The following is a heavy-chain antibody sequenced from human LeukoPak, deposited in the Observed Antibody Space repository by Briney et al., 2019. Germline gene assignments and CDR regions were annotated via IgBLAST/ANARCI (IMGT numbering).Heavy chain of an antibody. Sequence: SETLSLTCTVSRGSVTSYYWSWIRQPPGKGLEWIGDVYFSGDTKYNPSLQSRVTISLDTSQNQFSLRLRSVTAADTAVYYCARVFFSAVTTSYWYFDLWGRGTLVTVSS. D-gene: IGHD4-17*01. CDR2: VYFSGDT. V-gene: IGHV4-59*02. CDR3: ARVFFSAVTTSYWYFDL. J-gene: IGHJ2*01. CDR1: RGSVTSYY.